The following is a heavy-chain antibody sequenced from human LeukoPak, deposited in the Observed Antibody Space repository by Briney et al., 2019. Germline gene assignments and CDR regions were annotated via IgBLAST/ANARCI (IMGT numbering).Heavy chain of an antibody. D-gene: IGHD6-13*01. V-gene: IGHV5-51*01. CDR2: IYPGDSDT. J-gene: IGHJ4*02. Sequence: GESLKISCKGSGYSFTTYWIGWVRQMPGKGLEWMGIIYPGDSDTRYSPSFQGQVTISADKSTSTAYLQWSSLKASDTAMYYCARQPRSSSWSHFDFWGQGTLVTVSS. CDR3: ARQPRSSSWSHFDF. CDR1: GYSFTTYW.